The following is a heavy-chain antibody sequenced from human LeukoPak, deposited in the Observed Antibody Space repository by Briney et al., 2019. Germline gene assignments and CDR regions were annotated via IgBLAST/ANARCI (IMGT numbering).Heavy chain of an antibody. CDR2: ISSSSSYI. CDR1: GFTFSSYS. D-gene: IGHD3-3*01. Sequence: GGSLRLSCAASGFTFSSYSMNWVRQAPGKGLEWVSSISSSSSYIYYADSVKGRFTISRDNAKNSLYLQMNSLRAEDTAVYYCASLYDFWSGYYSAYLDYWGQGTLVTVSS. V-gene: IGHV3-21*01. CDR3: ASLYDFWSGYYSAYLDY. J-gene: IGHJ4*02.